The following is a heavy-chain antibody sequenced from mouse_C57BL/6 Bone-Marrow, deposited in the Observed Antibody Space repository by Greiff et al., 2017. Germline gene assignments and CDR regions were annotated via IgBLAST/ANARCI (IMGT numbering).Heavy chain of an antibody. CDR1: GFTFSSYA. Sequence: EVHLVESGEGLVKPGGSLKLSCAASGFTFSSYAMSWVRQTPEKRLEWVAYISSGGDYIYYADTVKGRFTISRDNARNTLYLQMSSLKSEDTAMYYCTRAGSSFYYARDYWGQGTSVTVSS. J-gene: IGHJ4*01. D-gene: IGHD1-1*01. CDR3: TRAGSSFYYARDY. V-gene: IGHV5-9-1*02. CDR2: ISSGGDYI.